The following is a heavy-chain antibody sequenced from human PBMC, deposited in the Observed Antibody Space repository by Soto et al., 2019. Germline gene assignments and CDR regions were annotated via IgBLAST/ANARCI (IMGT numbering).Heavy chain of an antibody. CDR3: ATTKALLWFGELLSPYFDY. V-gene: IGHV1-24*01. D-gene: IGHD3-10*01. CDR1: GYTLTELY. J-gene: IGHJ4*02. CDR2: FDPEDGET. Sequence: QVQLVQSGAEVKKPGASVKVSCKVSGYTLTELYMHWVRQAPGKGLEWMGGFDPEDGETIYAQKFQGRVTMTEDTSTDTAYMELSSLRSEDTAVYYCATTKALLWFGELLSPYFDYWGQGTLVTVSS.